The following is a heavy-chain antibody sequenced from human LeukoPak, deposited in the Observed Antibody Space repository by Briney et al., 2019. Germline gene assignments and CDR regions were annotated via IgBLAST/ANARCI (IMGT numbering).Heavy chain of an antibody. CDR2: ISSSGVST. D-gene: IGHD3-22*01. V-gene: IGHV3-23*01. CDR1: GFTFSSYA. Sequence: GGSLRLSCAASGFTFSSYAMSWVRQALGKGLEWVSSISSSGVSTYYADSVKGRFTISRDNSKNTLYLQVNSLRAEDMAVYYCAKLGSSGYFRHWGQGTLVTVSS. CDR3: AKLGSSGYFRH. J-gene: IGHJ1*01.